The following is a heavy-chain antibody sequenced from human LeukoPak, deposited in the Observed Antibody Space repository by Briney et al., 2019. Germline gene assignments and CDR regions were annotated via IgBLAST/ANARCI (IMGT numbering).Heavy chain of an antibody. D-gene: IGHD3-10*01. CDR2: ISGSGSST. V-gene: IGHV3-23*01. Sequence: GGTLRLSCAASGFTFSSYGMSWVRQAPGKGLEWVSAISGSGSSTYYADSVKGRFTISRDNAKNSLYLQMNSLRAEDTAVYYCARDHAMVRGGFDYWGQGTLVTVSS. CDR3: ARDHAMVRGGFDY. J-gene: IGHJ4*02. CDR1: GFTFSSYG.